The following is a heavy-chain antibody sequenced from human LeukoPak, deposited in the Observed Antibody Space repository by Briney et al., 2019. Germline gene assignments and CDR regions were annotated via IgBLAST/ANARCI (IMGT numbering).Heavy chain of an antibody. CDR1: GFTVSSNY. CDR2: ISSSSRYI. CDR3: VRDFSSSSTAYFQH. D-gene: IGHD6-6*01. Sequence: GGSLRLSCAASGFTVSSNYMSWVRQAPWKGLEWVSSISSSSRYIYYADSVKGRFTISRDNAKNSLYLQMNSLRVEDTAVYYCVRDFSSSSTAYFQHWGQGTLVTVSS. V-gene: IGHV3-21*01. J-gene: IGHJ1*01.